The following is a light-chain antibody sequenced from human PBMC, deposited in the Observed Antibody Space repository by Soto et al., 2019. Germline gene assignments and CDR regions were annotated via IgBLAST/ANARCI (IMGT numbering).Light chain of an antibody. CDR2: GIS. CDR1: QSVNSNY. V-gene: IGKV3-20*01. CDR3: QQHGQWPIT. J-gene: IGKJ5*01. Sequence: IVLTQSPATLSSFPGDRVTLSCRASQSVNSNYLAWYQQKPGQAPRLLIYGISKRATDIPDRFSGSGSGTEFTLTISSLQPEDFATYYCQQHGQWPITFGQGTRLEIK.